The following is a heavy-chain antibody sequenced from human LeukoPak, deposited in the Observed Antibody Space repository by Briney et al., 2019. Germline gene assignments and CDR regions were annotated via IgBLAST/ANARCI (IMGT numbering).Heavy chain of an antibody. D-gene: IGHD3-22*01. J-gene: IGHJ4*02. CDR2: IFGDATGA. Sequence: GGSLRLSCTASGFTIGNRWMHWVRQAPGRGLVWVARIFGDATGASYADSVKGRFTISRDNSKNTLYLQMNSLRAEDTAVYYCAKEGVGYDSSGYYYEFDYWGQGTLVTVSS. V-gene: IGHV3-74*01. CDR1: GFTIGNRW. CDR3: AKEGVGYDSSGYYYEFDY.